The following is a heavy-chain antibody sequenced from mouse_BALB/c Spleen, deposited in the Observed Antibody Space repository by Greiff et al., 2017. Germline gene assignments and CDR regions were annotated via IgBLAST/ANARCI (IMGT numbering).Heavy chain of an antibody. V-gene: IGHV1-31*01. CDR3: ASVYGNYGDFDY. J-gene: IGHJ2*01. D-gene: IGHD2-10*02. CDR2: INPYNGAT. CDR1: GYSFTGYY. Sequence: EVQLQESGPELVKPGASVKISCKASGYSFTGYYMHWVKQSHVKSLEWIGRINPYNGATSYNQNFKDKASLTVDKSSSTAYMELHSLTSEDSAVYYCASVYGNYGDFDYWGQGTTLTVSS.